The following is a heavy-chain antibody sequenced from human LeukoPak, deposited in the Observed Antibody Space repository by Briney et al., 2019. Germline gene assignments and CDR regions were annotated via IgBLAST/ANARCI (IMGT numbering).Heavy chain of an antibody. D-gene: IGHD3-10*01. CDR1: GFSVSSTY. Sequence: GGSLRLSCAASGFSVSSTYMSWVRQAPGKGLEWVSLIYTSGSKFYADSVMGRFTISRDNSKNTSFLQMNSLRAEDSAVYYCTRDRAGTQSWVEFDLWGQGTLVTVSS. J-gene: IGHJ5*02. CDR2: IYTSGSK. V-gene: IGHV3-66*03. CDR3: TRDRAGTQSWVEFDL.